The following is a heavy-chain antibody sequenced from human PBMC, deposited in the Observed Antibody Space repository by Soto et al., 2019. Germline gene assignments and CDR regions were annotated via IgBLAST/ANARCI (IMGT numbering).Heavy chain of an antibody. V-gene: IGHV4-34*01. CDR1: GGSFSGYY. J-gene: IGHJ4*02. D-gene: IGHD3-16*02. CDR2: INHSGST. CDR3: ARGVYDYVWGSYRPNYYFDY. Sequence: QVQLQQWGAGLLKPSETLSLTCAVYGGSFSGYYWSWIRQPPGKGLEWIGEINHSGSTNYNPSLRSRVTISVDTSTNQFSLQLSSVTAADTAVYYCARGVYDYVWGSYRPNYYFDYWGQGTLVTVSS.